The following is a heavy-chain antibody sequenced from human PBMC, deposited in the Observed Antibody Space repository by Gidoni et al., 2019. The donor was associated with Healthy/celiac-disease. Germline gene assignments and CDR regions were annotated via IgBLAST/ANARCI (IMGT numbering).Heavy chain of an antibody. D-gene: IGHD5-12*01. CDR3: ARWGGYVSYFDY. V-gene: IGHV4-34*01. J-gene: IGHJ4*02. CDR1: GGSFSGYY. CDR2: INHSGST. Sequence: QVQLQQWGAGLLKPSETLSLTCAVYGGSFSGYYWSWIRQPPGKGLEWIGEINHSGSTNYNPSLKSRVTISVDTSKNQFSLKLSSVTAADTAVYYCARWGGYVSYFDYWGQGTLVTVSS.